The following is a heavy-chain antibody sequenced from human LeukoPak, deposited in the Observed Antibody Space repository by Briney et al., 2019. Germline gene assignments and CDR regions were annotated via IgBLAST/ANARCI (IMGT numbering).Heavy chain of an antibody. CDR2: IRSKANSYAT. CDR1: GFTLSGSA. V-gene: IGHV3-73*01. Sequence: PGGPLRLSCAASGFTLSGSAMHWVRQASGKGLEWVGRIRSKANSYATAYAASVKGRFTISRDDSKNTAYLQMNSLKTEDTAVYYCTRHAPHYPMVTWDYWGQGTLVTVSS. J-gene: IGHJ4*02. D-gene: IGHD5-18*01. CDR3: TRHAPHYPMVTWDY.